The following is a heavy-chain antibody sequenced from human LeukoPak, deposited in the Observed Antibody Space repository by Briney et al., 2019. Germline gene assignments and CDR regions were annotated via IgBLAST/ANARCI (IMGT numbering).Heavy chain of an antibody. J-gene: IGHJ4*02. CDR2: ISGSGGST. CDR3: ASLAQDIVVVPDAAFDY. V-gene: IGHV3-23*01. CDR1: GFTFSSSG. D-gene: IGHD2-2*01. Sequence: GGSLRLSCAASGFTFSSSGMSWVRQAPGKGLERVSGISGSGGSTYYADSVKGRFTISRDNSKNTLYLQMNSLRAEDTAVYYCASLAQDIVVVPDAAFDYWGQGTLVTVSS.